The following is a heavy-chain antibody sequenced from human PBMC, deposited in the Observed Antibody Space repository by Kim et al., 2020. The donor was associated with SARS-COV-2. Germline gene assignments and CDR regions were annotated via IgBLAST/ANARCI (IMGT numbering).Heavy chain of an antibody. CDR3: ARNRINGYNYGFDY. V-gene: IGHV4-59*01. J-gene: IGHJ4*02. Sequence: SPSLKSRATILIDTSKNPFSLKLSSVTAADTAVYDCARNRINGYNYGFDYWGQGTLVTVSS. D-gene: IGHD5-12*01.